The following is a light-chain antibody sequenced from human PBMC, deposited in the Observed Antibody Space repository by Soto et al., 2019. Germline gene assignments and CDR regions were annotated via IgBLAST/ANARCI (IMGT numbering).Light chain of an antibody. CDR1: QDISSH. J-gene: IGKJ4*01. Sequence: DLQLTQSPSFLSASVGDRVTITCRASQDISSHLAWYQQKPGKAPKLLIYAASTLQSGVPSGFGGSGSGTEFTLTITSVQPEDFATYYCQQVKTYPLTFGGGTKVEIK. CDR3: QQVKTYPLT. V-gene: IGKV1-9*01. CDR2: AAS.